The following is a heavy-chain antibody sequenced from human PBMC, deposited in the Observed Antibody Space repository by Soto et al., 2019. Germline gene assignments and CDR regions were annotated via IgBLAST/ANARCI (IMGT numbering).Heavy chain of an antibody. CDR2: IYYSGST. J-gene: IGHJ5*02. CDR3: ARQVAAAPESWFDP. V-gene: IGHV4-59*08. D-gene: IGHD2-15*01. CDR1: GGSISSYY. Sequence: SETLSLTCTVSGGSISSYYWSWIRQPPGKGLEWIGYIYYSGSTNYNPSLKSRVTISVDTSKNQFSLKLSSVTAADTAVYYCARQVAAAPESWFDPWGQGTLVTVSS.